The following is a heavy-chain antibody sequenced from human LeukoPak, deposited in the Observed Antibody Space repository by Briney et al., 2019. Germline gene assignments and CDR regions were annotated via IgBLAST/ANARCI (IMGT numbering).Heavy chain of an antibody. Sequence: GGSLRLSCAASGFTFSRYWMTWVRQAPGKGLEWVANIKEDGSKKNYVDSVKGRFTISRDNAKNSLYLHMNSLRAEDTAVYYCATPLDYYDRSGYHQGGDWGQGTLVTVSS. V-gene: IGHV3-7*03. J-gene: IGHJ4*02. D-gene: IGHD3-22*01. CDR1: GFTFSRYW. CDR3: ATPLDYYDRSGYHQGGD. CDR2: IKEDGSKK.